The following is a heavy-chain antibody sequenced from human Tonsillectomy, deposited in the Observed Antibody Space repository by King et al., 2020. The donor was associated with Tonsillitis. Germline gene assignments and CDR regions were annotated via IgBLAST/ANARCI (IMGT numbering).Heavy chain of an antibody. Sequence: VQLVESGGGLVQPGGSLKLSCAASEFTFSSSWMTWFRQAPGKGLQWVATIKPDGSEKYYADSVKGRFTVSRDNAKNSLDLQMNSLRSEDTALYYCARDEAYSSFDYWGQGTPVTVSS. J-gene: IGHJ4*02. CDR2: IKPDGSEK. CDR1: EFTFSSSW. V-gene: IGHV3-7*04. D-gene: IGHD6-19*01. CDR3: ARDEAYSSFDY.